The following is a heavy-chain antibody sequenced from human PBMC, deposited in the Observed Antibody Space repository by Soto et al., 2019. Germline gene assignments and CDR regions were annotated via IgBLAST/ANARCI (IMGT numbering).Heavy chain of an antibody. CDR1: GFTFSNAW. J-gene: IGHJ4*02. Sequence: GGSLRLSCAASGFTFSNAWMNWVRQAPGKGLEWVGRIKSKTDGGTTDYAAPVKGRFTISRDDSKNTLYLQMNSLKTEDTAVYSCTPTLSSSWYTFPFGYWGQGTLVTVSS. CDR3: TPTLSSSWYTFPFGY. CDR2: IKSKTDGGTT. V-gene: IGHV3-15*07. D-gene: IGHD6-13*01.